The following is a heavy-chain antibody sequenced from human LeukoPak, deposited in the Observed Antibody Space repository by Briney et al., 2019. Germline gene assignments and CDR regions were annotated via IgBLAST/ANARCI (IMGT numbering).Heavy chain of an antibody. J-gene: IGHJ4*02. Sequence: GDPLHICSEAAGYSFTSYWICWWRQMPGKRLEWMGIIYPCNSDTRYSPSFQGQVTISADMSINTAYLQWSSLKASDTAMYYCVRQLSGVTGSGGRYHFDYWGQGALVTVSS. D-gene: IGHD2-15*01. CDR2: IYPCNSDT. V-gene: IGHV5-51*01. CDR3: VRQLSGVTGSGGRYHFDY. CDR1: GYSFTSYW.